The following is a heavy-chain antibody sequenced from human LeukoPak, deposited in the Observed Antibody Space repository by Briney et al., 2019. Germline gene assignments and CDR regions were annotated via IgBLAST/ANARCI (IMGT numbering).Heavy chain of an antibody. CDR2: MNPNSGNT. Sequence: ASVKVSCKASGYTFTSYDINWVRQATGQGLEWMGWMNPNSGNTGYAQKFQGRVTMTRNTSISTAYMELSSLRSEDTAVYYCARFRPLSIAARRGWFDPWGQGTLVTVSS. V-gene: IGHV1-8*01. CDR3: ARFRPLSIAARRGWFDP. J-gene: IGHJ5*02. CDR1: GYTFTSYD. D-gene: IGHD6-6*01.